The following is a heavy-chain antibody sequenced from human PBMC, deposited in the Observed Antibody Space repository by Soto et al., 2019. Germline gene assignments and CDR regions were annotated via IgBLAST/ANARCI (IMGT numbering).Heavy chain of an antibody. CDR1: GYTFTSYG. D-gene: IGHD1-26*01. Sequence: ASVKVSCKASGYTFTSYGISWVRQAPGQGLEWMGGISAYNGNTNYAQKLQGRVTITADTSTSTAYMELRSLRSDDTAVYYWASDRVVGATPSDYWGQGTLVTVSS. V-gene: IGHV1-18*01. CDR2: ISAYNGNT. J-gene: IGHJ4*02. CDR3: ASDRVVGATPSDY.